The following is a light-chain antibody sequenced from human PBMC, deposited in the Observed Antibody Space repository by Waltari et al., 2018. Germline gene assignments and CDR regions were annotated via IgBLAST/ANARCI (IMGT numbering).Light chain of an antibody. J-gene: IGKJ4*01. Sequence: DIQMTQSPSSVSASVGDRVHITCRASQSISNWLAWHQQKPGKAPKLLIYAASSLQSGVPSRFSGSGSGTDFTLTISSLQPEDFAPYYCQLANSFPLTFGGGTKVEIK. CDR2: AAS. CDR3: QLANSFPLT. V-gene: IGKV1D-12*01. CDR1: QSISNW.